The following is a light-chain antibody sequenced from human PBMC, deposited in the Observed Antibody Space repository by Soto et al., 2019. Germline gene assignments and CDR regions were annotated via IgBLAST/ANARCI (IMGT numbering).Light chain of an antibody. CDR2: EVN. V-gene: IGLV2-8*01. CDR3: TSYAGSNNFVV. J-gene: IGLJ2*01. CDR1: SSDVGGYNY. Sequence: QPALTQPPSASGSPGQSVTISCTGTSSDVGGYNYVSWYQQHPGKAPKLMIYEVNKRPSGVPDRFSGSKSGNTASLTVSGLQAEDEADYYCTSYAGSNNFVVFGGGTKVTVL.